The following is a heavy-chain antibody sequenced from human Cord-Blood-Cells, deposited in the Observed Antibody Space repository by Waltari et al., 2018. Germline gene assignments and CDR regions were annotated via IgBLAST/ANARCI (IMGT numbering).Heavy chain of an antibody. J-gene: IGHJ3*02. D-gene: IGHD6-13*01. Sequence: QVQLVQSGAEVKKPGSSVKVSCKASGGTFSSSAISRVRQATGTGLEWMGGIIPIFGTANYAQKFQGRVTITADESTSTAYMELSSLRSEDTAVYYCARMARGYSSSWYDAFDIWGQGTMVTVSS. CDR3: ARMARGYSSSWYDAFDI. CDR2: IIPIFGTA. V-gene: IGHV1-69*01. CDR1: GGTFSSSA.